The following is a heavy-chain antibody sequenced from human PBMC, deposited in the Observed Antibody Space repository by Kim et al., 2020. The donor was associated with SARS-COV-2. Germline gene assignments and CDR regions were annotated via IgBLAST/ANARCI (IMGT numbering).Heavy chain of an antibody. V-gene: IGHV3-48*02. CDR1: GFTLSTFG. Sequence: GGSLRLSCAASGFTLSTFGMYWVRQAPGKGLEWISHISSSSIIYYADSVKGRFTISRDNAKNSLYLQMNSLRDEDTAVYFCARGWYGSLAYWGQGTLVTVSS. J-gene: IGHJ4*02. CDR3: ARGWYGSLAY. D-gene: IGHD6-13*01. CDR2: ISSSSII.